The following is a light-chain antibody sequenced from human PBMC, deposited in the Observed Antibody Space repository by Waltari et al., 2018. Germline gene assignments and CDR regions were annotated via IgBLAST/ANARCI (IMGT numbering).Light chain of an antibody. CDR3: AAWDDSLSGWV. CDR1: SSNIGTNY. CDR2: RNN. V-gene: IGLV1-47*01. J-gene: IGLJ2*01. Sequence: QSVLTQPPSASGTPGQSVTISCSGSSSNIGTNYVCWYQHLPETAPNLLLYRNNQRPSGVPDRFSGPKSGTSASLAISGLRSEDEADYYWAAWDDSLSGWVFGGGTKLTVL.